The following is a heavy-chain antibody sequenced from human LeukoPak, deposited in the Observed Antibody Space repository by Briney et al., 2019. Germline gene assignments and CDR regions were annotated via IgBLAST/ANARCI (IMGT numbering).Heavy chain of an antibody. CDR3: ARYSGSYYYPPAWDL. CDR2: TSTSGGSA. CDR1: GFTFSNNA. J-gene: IGHJ4*02. D-gene: IGHD1-26*01. V-gene: IGHV3-23*01. Sequence: GGSLRLSCAASGFTFSNNAMSWVRQAPGKGLEWVSATSTSGGSAYYADSVKGRFTISRDNSKNTLHLQMDSLRADDTAVYYCARYSGSYYYPPAWDLWGQGTLVTVSP.